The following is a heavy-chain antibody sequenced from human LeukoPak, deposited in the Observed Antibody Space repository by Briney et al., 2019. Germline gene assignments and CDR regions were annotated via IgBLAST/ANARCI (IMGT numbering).Heavy chain of an antibody. CDR3: ARGGSPPEALGNTFDI. V-gene: IGHV3-74*01. CDR2: IKSDGSAA. CDR1: GFTFSNYW. J-gene: IGHJ3*02. D-gene: IGHD1-26*01. Sequence: GGSLRLSCAASGFTFSNYWMHWVRQAPGKGLVWVSRIKSDGSAASHADSVKGRFTVSRDNAKNTLYLQMNSLRAEDTAVYYCARGGSPPEALGNTFDIWGQGTMVTVSS.